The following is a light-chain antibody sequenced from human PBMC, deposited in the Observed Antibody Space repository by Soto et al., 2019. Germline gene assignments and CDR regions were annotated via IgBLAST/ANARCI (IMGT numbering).Light chain of an antibody. J-gene: IGKJ3*01. CDR2: TAS. CDR1: QSISSW. V-gene: IGKV1-5*03. Sequence: DIQMTQSPSTLSASIGDRVTITCRASQSISSWLAWYQQKPGKAPNLLIYTASNLESGVPSRFSGSGSGTEFTLPISSLQPDDFATYYCQQYNSYPLTFGPGTKVDIK. CDR3: QQYNSYPLT.